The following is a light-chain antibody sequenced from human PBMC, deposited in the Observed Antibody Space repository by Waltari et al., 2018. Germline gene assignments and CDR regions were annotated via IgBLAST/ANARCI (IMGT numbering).Light chain of an antibody. Sequence: QPALTQPASVSGFPGQSITTPCTETSSDIGAYNLASWYQQHPGKAPKVIIYGVTERPSGVSDRFSGSKSANTASLTISGLQAEDEADYYCCSYADGTTSVFGGGTKVTVL. V-gene: IGLV2-23*02. CDR3: CSYADGTTSV. CDR2: GVT. J-gene: IGLJ3*02. CDR1: SSDIGAYNL.